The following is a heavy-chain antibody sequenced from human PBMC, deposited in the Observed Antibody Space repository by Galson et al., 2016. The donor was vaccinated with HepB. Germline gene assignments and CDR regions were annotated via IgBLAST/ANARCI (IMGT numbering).Heavy chain of an antibody. CDR2: TYYRDRWYY. J-gene: IGHJ6*01. CDR1: GDSVSSNIAA. V-gene: IGHV6-1*01. Sequence: CAISGDSVSSNIAAWVWIRQSPSRGLEWLGRTYYRDRWYYDFATSVKSRIIINAYISKNQFVLQLTSVTPDDAALYYCAKAVWLGRGMDVWGQGTAVTVSS. D-gene: IGHD2-21*01. CDR3: AKAVWLGRGMDV.